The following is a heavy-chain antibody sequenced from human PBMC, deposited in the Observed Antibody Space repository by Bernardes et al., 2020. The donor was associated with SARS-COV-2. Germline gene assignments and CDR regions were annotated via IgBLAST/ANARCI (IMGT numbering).Heavy chain of an antibody. CDR2: ISGSGGST. V-gene: IGHV3-23*01. D-gene: IGHD3-3*01. Sequence: GGSLRLSCAASGFTFSSYAMSWVRQAPGKGLEWVSAISGSGGSTYYADSVKGRFTISRDNSKNTLYLQMNSLRAEDTAVYYCAKDHLAMHDFWSGYPYYYYGMDVWGQGTTVTVSS. CDR1: GFTFSSYA. CDR3: AKDHLAMHDFWSGYPYYYYGMDV. J-gene: IGHJ6*02.